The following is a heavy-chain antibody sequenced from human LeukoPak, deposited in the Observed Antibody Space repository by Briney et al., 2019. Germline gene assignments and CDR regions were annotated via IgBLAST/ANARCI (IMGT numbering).Heavy chain of an antibody. CDR3: AREGVDYYDSSGYPQVEFDY. CDR2: IYTSGST. V-gene: IGHV4-61*02. CDR1: GGSISSGSYY. Sequence: PSETLSLTCTVSGGSISSGSYYWSWIRQPAGKGLEWIGRIYTSGSTNYNPSLKSRVTISVDTSKNQFSLKLSSVTAADTAVYYCAREGVDYYDSSGYPQVEFDYWGQGTLVTVSS. D-gene: IGHD3-22*01. J-gene: IGHJ4*02.